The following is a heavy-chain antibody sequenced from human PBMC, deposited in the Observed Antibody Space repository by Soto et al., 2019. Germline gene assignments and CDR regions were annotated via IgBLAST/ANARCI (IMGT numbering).Heavy chain of an antibody. V-gene: IGHV4-30-4*01. D-gene: IGHD2-8*01. CDR3: ARVDCTNGVCYTSSYAFDI. Sequence: QVQLQESGPGLVKPSQTLSLTCTVSGGSISSGDYYWSWIRRPPGKGLEWIGYIYYSGSTYYNPSLKSRVTISVDTSKNQFSLKLSSVTAADTAVYYCARVDCTNGVCYTSSYAFDIWGQGTMVTVSS. CDR2: IYYSGST. J-gene: IGHJ3*02. CDR1: GGSISSGDYY.